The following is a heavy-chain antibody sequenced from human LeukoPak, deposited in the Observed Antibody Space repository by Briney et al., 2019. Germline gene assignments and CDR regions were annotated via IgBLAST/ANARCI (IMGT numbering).Heavy chain of an antibody. CDR2: ISSSSSYI. CDR3: ARALGELSQIDY. CDR1: GFPFNSFW. J-gene: IGHJ4*02. V-gene: IGHV3-21*01. D-gene: IGHD3-16*02. Sequence: GGSLRLSCAASGFPFNSFWMHWVRQAPGKGLVWVSSISSSSSYIYYADSVKGRFTISRDNAKNSLYLQMNSLRAEDTAVYYCARALGELSQIDYWGQGTLVTVSS.